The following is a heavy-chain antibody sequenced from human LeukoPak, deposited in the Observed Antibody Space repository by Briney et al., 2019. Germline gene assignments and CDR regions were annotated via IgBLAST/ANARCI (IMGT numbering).Heavy chain of an antibody. CDR3: AKAKYYYYYYMDV. Sequence: GGSLRLSCAASGFTFSSYGMHWVRQAPGKGLEWVAFIRYDGSNKYYADSVKGRFTISRDNSKNTLYLQMNSLRAEDTAVYYCAKAKYYYYYYMDVWGKGTTVTISS. J-gene: IGHJ6*03. CDR1: GFTFSSYG. V-gene: IGHV3-30*02. CDR2: IRYDGSNK.